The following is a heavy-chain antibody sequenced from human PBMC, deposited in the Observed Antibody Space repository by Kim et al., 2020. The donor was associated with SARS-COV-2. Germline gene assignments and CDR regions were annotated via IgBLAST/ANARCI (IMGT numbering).Heavy chain of an antibody. J-gene: IGHJ6*02. D-gene: IGHD1-26*01. Sequence: SVKVSCKASGGTFSSYAISWVRQAPGQGLEWMGGIIPIFGTANYAQKFQGRVTITADESTSTAYMELSSLRSEDTAVYYCARGWEAVKYYYYGMDVWGQGTTVTVSS. CDR3: ARGWEAVKYYYYGMDV. V-gene: IGHV1-69*13. CDR1: GGTFSSYA. CDR2: IIPIFGTA.